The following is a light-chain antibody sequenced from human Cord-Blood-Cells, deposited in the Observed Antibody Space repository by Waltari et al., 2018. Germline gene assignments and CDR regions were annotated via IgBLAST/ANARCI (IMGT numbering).Light chain of an antibody. CDR3: CSYAGSSTWV. Sequence: QSALTQPASVSGSPGQSITISCAGTRRDVGSYNLVSWYQQHPGKAPTLMIYEDSKRPSVVSNRFSGSKSGNTASLTISGLQAEDEADYSCCSYAGSSTWVFGVGTKLTVL. CDR2: EDS. V-gene: IGLV2-23*01. J-gene: IGLJ3*02. CDR1: RRDVGSYNL.